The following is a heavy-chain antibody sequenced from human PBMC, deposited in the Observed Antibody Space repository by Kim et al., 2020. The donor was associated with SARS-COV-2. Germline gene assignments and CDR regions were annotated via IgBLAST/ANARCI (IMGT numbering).Heavy chain of an antibody. CDR2: ISYDGSNK. J-gene: IGHJ4*02. D-gene: IGHD3-10*01. CDR3: ARSPVWFGELLDGYFDY. V-gene: IGHV3-30*04. CDR1: GFTFSSYA. Sequence: GGSLRLSCAASGFTFSSYAMHWVRQAPGKGLEWVAVISYDGSNKYYADSVKGRFTISRDNSKNTLYLQMNSLRAEDTAVYYCARSPVWFGELLDGYFDYWGQGTLVTVSS.